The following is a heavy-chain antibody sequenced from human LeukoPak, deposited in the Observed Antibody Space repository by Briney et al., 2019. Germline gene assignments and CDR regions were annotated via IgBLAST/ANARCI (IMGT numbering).Heavy chain of an antibody. D-gene: IGHD3-3*01. Sequence: ASVKVSCKASGYTFTSYYMHWVRQAPGQGLEWMGIINPSGGSTSYAQKFQGRVTMTTDTSTSTAYMELRSLRSDDTAVYYCARLVETYYDFWSGYNNWFDPWGQGTLVTVSS. CDR2: INPSGGST. J-gene: IGHJ5*02. V-gene: IGHV1-46*01. CDR3: ARLVETYYDFWSGYNNWFDP. CDR1: GYTFTSYY.